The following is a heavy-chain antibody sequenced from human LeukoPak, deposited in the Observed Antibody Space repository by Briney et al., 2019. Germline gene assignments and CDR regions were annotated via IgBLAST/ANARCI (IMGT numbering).Heavy chain of an antibody. D-gene: IGHD3-9*01. V-gene: IGHV1-2*04. CDR1: GYTFTSYG. CDR2: ISPNSGGT. Sequence: GASVKVSCKASGYTFTSYGISWVRQAPGQGLEWMGWISPNSGGTNYAQKFQGWVTMTRDTSISTAYMELSRLRSDDTAVYYCARSHYDILTGARPYYYYGMDVWGQGTTVTVSS. J-gene: IGHJ6*02. CDR3: ARSHYDILTGARPYYYYGMDV.